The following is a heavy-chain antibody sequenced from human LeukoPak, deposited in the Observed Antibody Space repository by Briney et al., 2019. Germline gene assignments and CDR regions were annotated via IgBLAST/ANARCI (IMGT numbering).Heavy chain of an antibody. CDR2: ISTDSKFK. CDR3: VRGPRSHRSDLTKWYFDL. V-gene: IGHV3-21*01. CDR1: EFTFRSFN. Sequence: GGSLRLSCAAPEFTFRSFNMVWVRQAPGKGLEWVSSISTDSKFKYYSDSVTGRFTISRDNAENSLSLQMNSLRVDDTATYYCVRGPRSHRSDLTKWYFDLWGRGTLVSVSS. J-gene: IGHJ2*01.